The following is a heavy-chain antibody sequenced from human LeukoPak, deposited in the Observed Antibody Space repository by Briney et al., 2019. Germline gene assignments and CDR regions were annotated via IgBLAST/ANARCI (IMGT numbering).Heavy chain of an antibody. CDR1: GFTFSDYS. V-gene: IGHV3-23*01. Sequence: TGGSLRLSCAASGFTFSDYSMSWVRQAPGKGLEWVAAVGHNAAGTYYADSVKGRFTISRDNSRNTMYLQMNSLTAEDTAVYYCAKACLVATTPGRGMDVWGQGTTVAVSS. CDR3: AKACLVATTPGRGMDV. J-gene: IGHJ6*02. CDR2: VGHNAAGT. D-gene: IGHD5-24*01.